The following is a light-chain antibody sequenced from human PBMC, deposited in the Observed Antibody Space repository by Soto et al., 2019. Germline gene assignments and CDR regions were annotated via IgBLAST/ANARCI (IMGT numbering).Light chain of an antibody. J-gene: IGKJ3*01. CDR2: DAS. Sequence: IVMTQTPLSSPVTVGQPASISCRASQSVSSYLAWYQQKPGQAPRLLIYDASNRATGIPARFSGSGSGTDFTLTISSLEPEDFAVYYCQQRSNWPPNFGPGTKVDIK. V-gene: IGKV3-11*01. CDR3: QQRSNWPPN. CDR1: QSVSSY.